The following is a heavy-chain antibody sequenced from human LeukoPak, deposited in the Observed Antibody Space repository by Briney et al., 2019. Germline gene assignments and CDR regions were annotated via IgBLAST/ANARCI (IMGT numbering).Heavy chain of an antibody. J-gene: IGHJ3*02. V-gene: IGHV4-31*03. CDR3: ARDWGIRTTEYNAFDM. D-gene: IGHD2/OR15-2a*01. Sequence: SETLSLTCTVSGGSISSGGYYWSWIRQHPGKGLEWIGYIYYSGSTYYNPSLKSRVTISVDTSKNQFSLKLSSVTAADTAVYSCARDWGIRTTEYNAFDMWGRGTMVTVSS. CDR1: GGSISSGGYY. CDR2: IYYSGST.